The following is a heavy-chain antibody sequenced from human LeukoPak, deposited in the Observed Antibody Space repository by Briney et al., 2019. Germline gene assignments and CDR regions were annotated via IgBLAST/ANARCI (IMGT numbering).Heavy chain of an antibody. V-gene: IGHV4-30-4*01. J-gene: IGHJ4*02. D-gene: IGHD3-16*01. CDR2: IYYSGST. Sequence: SETLSLTCTVSGGSISSGDYYWSWIRQPPGKGLEWIGYIYYSGSTYYNPSLKSRVTISVDTSKNQFSLKLSSVTAADTAVYYCARDVDEGGTIDYWGQGTLVTVSS. CDR1: GGSISSGDYY. CDR3: ARDVDEGGTIDY.